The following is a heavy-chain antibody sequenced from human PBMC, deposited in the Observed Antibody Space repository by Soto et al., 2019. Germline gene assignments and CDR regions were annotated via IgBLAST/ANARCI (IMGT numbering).Heavy chain of an antibody. Sequence: SETLSLTCTVSGGSISSYYWSWIRQPPGKGLEWVGYIYYSGSTNYNPSLKSRVTISVDTSKNQFSLKLSSVTAADTAVYYCARQDCSSTSCYVSGNAFDIWGQGTMVTVS. V-gene: IGHV4-59*08. J-gene: IGHJ3*02. CDR1: GGSISSYY. CDR2: IYYSGST. CDR3: ARQDCSSTSCYVSGNAFDI. D-gene: IGHD2-2*01.